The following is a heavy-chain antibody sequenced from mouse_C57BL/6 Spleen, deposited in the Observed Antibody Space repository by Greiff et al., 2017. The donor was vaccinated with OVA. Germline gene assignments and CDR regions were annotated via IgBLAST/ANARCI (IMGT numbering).Heavy chain of an antibody. CDR2: IDPSDSYT. CDR3: ARRGTTVVAGFDY. V-gene: IGHV1-69*01. D-gene: IGHD1-1*01. CDR1: GYTFTSYW. J-gene: IGHJ2*01. Sequence: VQLQQPGAELVMPGASVKLSCKASGYTFTSYWMHWVKQRPGQGLEWIGEIDPSDSYTNYNQKFKGKSTLTVDKSSSTAYMQLSSLTSEDSAVYYCARRGTTVVAGFDYWGQGTTLTVSS.